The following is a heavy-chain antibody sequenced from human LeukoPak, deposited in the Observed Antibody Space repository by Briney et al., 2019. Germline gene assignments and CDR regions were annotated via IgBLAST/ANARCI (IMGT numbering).Heavy chain of an antibody. V-gene: IGHV3-33*01. J-gene: IGHJ6*04. CDR3: ARDPGQLDYYYGMDV. Sequence: GWSLRLSCAASGFTFSSYGMHWVRQAPGKGLEWVAVIWYDGSNKYYADSVKGRFTISRDNSKNTLYLQMNSLRAEDTAVYYCARDPGQLDYYYGMDVWGKGTTVTVSS. D-gene: IGHD5-18*01. CDR1: GFTFSSYG. CDR2: IWYDGSNK.